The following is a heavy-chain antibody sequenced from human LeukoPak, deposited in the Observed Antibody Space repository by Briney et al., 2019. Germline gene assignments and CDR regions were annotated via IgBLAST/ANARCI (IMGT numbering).Heavy chain of an antibody. J-gene: IGHJ3*01. V-gene: IGHV3-23*01. CDR3: ARRPRDTSGYYLGAFHD. D-gene: IGHD3-22*01. CDR2: IGASGADT. Sequence: GGSLRLSCAASGFTFTNYALTWVRQAPGKGLEWVSVIGASGADTYYSDSVKGRFTVSRDNSQNTLFLHMSSLRAEDTAVYFCARRPRDTSGYYLGAFHDWGQGTTVTVSS. CDR1: GFTFTNYA.